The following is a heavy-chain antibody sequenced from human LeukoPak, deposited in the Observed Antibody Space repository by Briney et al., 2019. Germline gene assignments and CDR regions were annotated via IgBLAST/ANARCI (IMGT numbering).Heavy chain of an antibody. D-gene: IGHD3-10*01. Sequence: ASVKVSRKTSGYTFSDYYIHWVRQAPGQGLEWMGWIDPKSGGTDYAQKFQGRVIMTRDTSSGTAHMEVSRLKSDDTALYYCARDGVVRGVIVYWGQGTLVTVSS. CDR3: ARDGVVRGVIVY. V-gene: IGHV1-2*02. CDR1: GYTFSDYY. CDR2: IDPKSGGT. J-gene: IGHJ4*02.